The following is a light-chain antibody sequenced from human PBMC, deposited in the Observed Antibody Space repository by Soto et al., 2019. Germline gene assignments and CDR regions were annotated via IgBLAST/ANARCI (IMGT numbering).Light chain of an antibody. CDR3: QQRSNWLWT. CDR1: QSVSSR. CDR2: DAS. Sequence: DIVLTQSPATVSLSPWERATLSCRASQSVSSRLAWYQQKPGQAPRVLIYDASNRATGLPARFSGIWSGKDFALTISGLEHEDCAFYYFQQRSNWLWTFGQGTKVEIK. J-gene: IGKJ1*01. V-gene: IGKV3-11*01.